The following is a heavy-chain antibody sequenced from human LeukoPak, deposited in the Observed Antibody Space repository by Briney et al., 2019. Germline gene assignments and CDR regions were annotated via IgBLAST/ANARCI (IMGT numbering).Heavy chain of an antibody. CDR3: ARDDTYGPPRDAFDI. J-gene: IGHJ3*02. CDR2: IKPDGSEK. CDR1: GFTFSSYW. D-gene: IGHD5-18*01. Sequence: QSGGSLRLSCAASGFTFSSYWMSWVRQAPGKGLEWVANIKPDGSEKYYVDSVKGRFTISRDNAKNSLYLQMNSLRAEDTAVYYCARDDTYGPPRDAFDIWGQGTMVTFSS. V-gene: IGHV3-7*01.